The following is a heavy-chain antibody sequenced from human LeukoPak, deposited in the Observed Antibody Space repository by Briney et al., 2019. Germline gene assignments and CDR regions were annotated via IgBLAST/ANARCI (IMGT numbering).Heavy chain of an antibody. J-gene: IGHJ5*02. V-gene: IGHV4-39*01. CDR1: GGSINSSSWY. D-gene: IGHD3-16*01. CDR2: IYYSGST. CDR3: VRHAAYFNWFDR. Sequence: SETLSLTCSVSGGSINSSSWYWGWIRQPPGTGLEWIGTIYYSGSTYYNPSLKSRVIISVDTSKSQFSLRLNSVTAADTAMYYCVRHAAYFNWFDRWGQGTLVTVSS.